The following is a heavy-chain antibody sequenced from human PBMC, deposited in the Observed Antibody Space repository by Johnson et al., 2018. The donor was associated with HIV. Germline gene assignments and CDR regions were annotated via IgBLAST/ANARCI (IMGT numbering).Heavy chain of an antibody. CDR2: MIWNGGST. V-gene: IGHV3-20*03. J-gene: IGHJ3*02. CDR3: ARGRPWGWELRRDAFDI. CDR1: AFTFDAYG. Sequence: VHLVESGGGVVRPGGSLRLSFSTSAFTFDAYGMSWVRQAPGKGLEWVSGMIWNGGSTGYAASVKGRCTIYRDNDKSSLYLQMNSLRAEDTALYYCARGRPWGWELRRDAFDIWGQGTMVTVSS. D-gene: IGHD1-26*01.